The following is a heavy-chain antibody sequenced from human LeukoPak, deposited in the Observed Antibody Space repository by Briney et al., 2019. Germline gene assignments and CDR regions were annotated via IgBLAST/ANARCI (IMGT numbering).Heavy chain of an antibody. CDR2: ISGSGSRI. Sequence: GGSLRLSCAASGFTFSRSAMSWVRQAPGKGLEWVSGISGSGSRIKYAESGKGRFTISRDNSKNTLHLHVNSLRAEDTAIYYCAKFLDENWGPHDYWGQGTLVTVSS. D-gene: IGHD7-27*01. CDR3: AKFLDENWGPHDY. CDR1: GFTFSRSA. V-gene: IGHV3-23*01. J-gene: IGHJ4*02.